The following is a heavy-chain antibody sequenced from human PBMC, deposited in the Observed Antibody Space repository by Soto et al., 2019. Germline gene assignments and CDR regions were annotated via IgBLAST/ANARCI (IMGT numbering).Heavy chain of an antibody. V-gene: IGHV4-4*02. CDR2: IYHSGST. D-gene: IGHD2-2*01. J-gene: IGHJ4*02. Sequence: QVQLQESGPGLVKPSGTLSLTCAVSGGSISSSNWWSWVRQPPGKGLEWIGEIYHSGSTNYNPSLKSRVTISVDKSKNQFSLKLSSVTAADTAVYYCARGIPYCSSTSCPLTDSLFDYWGQGTLVTVSS. CDR1: GGSISSSNW. CDR3: ARGIPYCSSTSCPLTDSLFDY.